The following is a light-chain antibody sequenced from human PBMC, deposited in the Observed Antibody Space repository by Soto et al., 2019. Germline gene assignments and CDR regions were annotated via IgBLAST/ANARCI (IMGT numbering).Light chain of an antibody. CDR3: VEWDDSLNGGYV. Sequence: QSVLTQPPSASGTPGQRVIISCSGSSSHIGSNTVSWYQQLPGTAPKLLIYSNNQRPSGVPDRFSGSKSGTSASLAISGLQSEDEADYYCVEWDDSLNGGYVFGTGTKVTVL. CDR2: SNN. J-gene: IGLJ1*01. CDR1: SSHIGSNT. V-gene: IGLV1-44*01.